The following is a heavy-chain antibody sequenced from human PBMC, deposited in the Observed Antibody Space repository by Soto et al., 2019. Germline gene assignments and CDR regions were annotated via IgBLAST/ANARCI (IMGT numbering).Heavy chain of an antibody. CDR3: TTDRLNGVPGAFDI. Sequence: GGSLRLSCAASGFIFTNAWMSWVRQAPGKGLEWVGLIKSKSDGGTTDYAAPVKGRFTISRDDSKNTLYLQMNSLKTEDTAVYYCTTDRLNGVPGAFDIWGQGTMVTVSS. CDR1: GFIFTNAW. D-gene: IGHD2-8*01. CDR2: IKSKSDGGTT. V-gene: IGHV3-15*01. J-gene: IGHJ3*02.